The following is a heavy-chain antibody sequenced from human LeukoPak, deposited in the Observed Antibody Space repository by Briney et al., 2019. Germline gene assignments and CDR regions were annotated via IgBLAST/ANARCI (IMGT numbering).Heavy chain of an antibody. CDR1: GFTFSRFW. D-gene: IGHD6-13*01. Sequence: PGRSLRLSCAASGFTFSRFWMSWVRQAPGKGLEWVSAISGSGGNTYYADSVRGRFTISRDNSKNTLYLQMNSLRAEDTAIYYCAKVSWANYFDYWGQGTLVTVSS. CDR2: ISGSGGNT. J-gene: IGHJ4*02. V-gene: IGHV3-23*01. CDR3: AKVSWANYFDY.